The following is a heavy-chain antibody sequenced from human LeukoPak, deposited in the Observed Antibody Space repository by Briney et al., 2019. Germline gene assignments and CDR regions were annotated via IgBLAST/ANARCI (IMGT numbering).Heavy chain of an antibody. CDR2: IIPIFGTA. D-gene: IGHD5-24*01. Sequence: GASVKVSCKASGGTFISYAISWVRQAPGQGREWMGGIIPIFGTANYAQKFQGRVTINTDEYTRTAYMELRRQRDEDTAVYYCARGDGYNYPTEAFDIWGQGTMVTVSS. CDR3: ARGDGYNYPTEAFDI. V-gene: IGHV1-69*05. CDR1: GGTFISYA. J-gene: IGHJ3*02.